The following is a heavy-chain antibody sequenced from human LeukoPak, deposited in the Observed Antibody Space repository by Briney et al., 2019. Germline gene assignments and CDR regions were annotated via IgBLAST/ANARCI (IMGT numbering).Heavy chain of an antibody. CDR1: GFTFSSYA. CDR3: ASGHCSSTSCYLAVRSDNYYYGKDV. V-gene: IGHV3-30-3*01. Sequence: PGRSLRLSCAASGFTFSSYAMHWVRQAPGKGLEWGAVISYDGSNKYYADSVKGRFTISRDNSKNTLYLQMNSLSAEDTAVYYCASGHCSSTSCYLAVRSDNYYYGKDVWGQGTTVTVS. J-gene: IGHJ6*02. CDR2: ISYDGSNK. D-gene: IGHD2-2*01.